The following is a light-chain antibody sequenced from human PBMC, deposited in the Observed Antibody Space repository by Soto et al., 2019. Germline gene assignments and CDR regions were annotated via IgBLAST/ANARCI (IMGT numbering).Light chain of an antibody. CDR3: AAWDDSLNGYV. Sequence: QSVLTQPPSASGTPGQRVTISCFVSNSNIGTNAVSWYQQLPGTAPKLLIYTNSQRPSGVPDRFSGSRSGTSASLAISGLRSEDEADYYCAAWDDSLNGYVFGAGTKVTVL. J-gene: IGLJ1*01. CDR2: TNS. V-gene: IGLV1-44*01. CDR1: NSNIGTNA.